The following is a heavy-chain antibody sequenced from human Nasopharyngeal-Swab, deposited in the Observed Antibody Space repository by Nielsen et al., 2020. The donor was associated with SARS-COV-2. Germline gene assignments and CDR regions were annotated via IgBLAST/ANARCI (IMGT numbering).Heavy chain of an antibody. CDR3: ARATSGSYYPFGY. J-gene: IGHJ4*02. Sequence: SETLSPTFPLSGASISSFYWSWIRQPPGKGLEWIGYTYYSGSTNYNPSLKSRVTISVDTSKNQFSLKLSSVTAADTAVYYCARATSGSYYPFGYWGQGTLVTVSS. CDR2: TYYSGST. CDR1: GASISSFY. D-gene: IGHD1-26*01. V-gene: IGHV4-59*01.